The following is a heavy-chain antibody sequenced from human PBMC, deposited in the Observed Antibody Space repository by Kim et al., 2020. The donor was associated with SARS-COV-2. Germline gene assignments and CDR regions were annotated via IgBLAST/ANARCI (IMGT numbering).Heavy chain of an antibody. V-gene: IGHV4-59*09. J-gene: IGHJ5*02. D-gene: IGHD2-2*01. Sequence: PSLKSRVTISVDTSKNQFSLKLSSVTAADTAVYYCARGSYQLPHHGFDPWGQGTLVTVSS. CDR3: ARGSYQLPHHGFDP.